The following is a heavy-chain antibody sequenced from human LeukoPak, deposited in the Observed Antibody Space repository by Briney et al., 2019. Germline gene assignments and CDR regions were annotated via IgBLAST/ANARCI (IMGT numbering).Heavy chain of an antibody. CDR3: ARAQAGYNWNYVDY. D-gene: IGHD1-20*01. Sequence: GGSLRLSCAASGFTFSSYAMHWVRQAPGKGLEYVSAISSNGGSTYYANSVKGRFTISRDNSKNTLYLQMGSLRAEDVAVYYCARAQAGYNWNYVDYWGQGTLVTVSS. CDR2: ISSNGGST. V-gene: IGHV3-64*01. J-gene: IGHJ4*02. CDR1: GFTFSSYA.